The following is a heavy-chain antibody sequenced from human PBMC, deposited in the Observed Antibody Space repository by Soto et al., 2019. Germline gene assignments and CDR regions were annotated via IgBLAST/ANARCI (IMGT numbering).Heavy chain of an antibody. Sequence: GGSLRLSCAASGFTFSDYYMSWIRQAPGKGLEWVSYISSSSSYTNYADSVKGRFTISRDNAKNSLYLQMNSLRAEDTAVYYCARVGRDYTEYYFDYWGQGTLVTVSS. D-gene: IGHD4-17*01. CDR1: GFTFSDYY. J-gene: IGHJ4*02. CDR2: ISSSSSYT. CDR3: ARVGRDYTEYYFDY. V-gene: IGHV3-11*06.